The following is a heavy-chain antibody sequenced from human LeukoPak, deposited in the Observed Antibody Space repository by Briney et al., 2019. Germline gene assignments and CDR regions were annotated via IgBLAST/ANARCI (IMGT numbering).Heavy chain of an antibody. D-gene: IGHD3-22*01. CDR3: ARAPEVYDSTSYGGGWLDP. J-gene: IGHJ5*02. CDR2: IYDSGST. Sequence: SETLSLTCTVSGGSVNSGNYYWSWIRQPPGKGLEWIGYIYDSGSTKYNPSLKSRVTISEDTSKNQFSLKLRFVTAADTAVYYCARAPEVYDSTSYGGGWLDPWGQGIQVTVSS. CDR1: GGSVNSGNYY. V-gene: IGHV4-61*01.